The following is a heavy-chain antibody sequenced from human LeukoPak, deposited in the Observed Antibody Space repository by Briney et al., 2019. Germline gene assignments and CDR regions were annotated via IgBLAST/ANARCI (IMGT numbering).Heavy chain of an antibody. D-gene: IGHD3-22*01. V-gene: IGHV4-59*01. CDR2: IYYSGST. CDR3: ARARGVYDRSGYYYHGYFDY. CDR1: RGSISSYY. J-gene: IGHJ4*02. Sequence: PSETLSLTCTVSRGSISSYYWSWMRQPPGKGLEWIGYIYYSGSTNYNPSLKSRVTISADTSKNQLSLKLSSVTAADTAVYYCARARGVYDRSGYYYHGYFDYWGQGTLVTVSS.